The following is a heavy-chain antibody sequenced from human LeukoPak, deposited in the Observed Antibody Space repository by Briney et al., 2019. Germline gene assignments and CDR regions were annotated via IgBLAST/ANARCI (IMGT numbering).Heavy chain of an antibody. D-gene: IGHD3-10*01. CDR1: GFTFSTYW. Sequence: GGSLRLSCTASGFTFSTYWINWVRQSPGKGLVWVALINGDGSTTTHADSVKGRFTISRDNAKNTAYLQMNSLRDEDTAVYFCARDYAGSPDYWGQGTLVTV. CDR2: INGDGSTT. V-gene: IGHV3-74*03. CDR3: ARDYAGSPDY. J-gene: IGHJ4*02.